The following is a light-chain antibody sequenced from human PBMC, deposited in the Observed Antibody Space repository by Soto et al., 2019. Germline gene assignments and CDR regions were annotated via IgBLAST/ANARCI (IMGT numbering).Light chain of an antibody. CDR3: CSYASITTGV. Sequence: QSALTQPASVSGSPGQSITISCTGTSSDVGNYNLVSWYQQYPGKAPKLMIYEGGKRPSGVSNRFSGSKSGNTASLTISGLQAEDEADYYCCSYASITTGVFGGGTKVTVL. J-gene: IGLJ3*02. CDR1: SSDVGNYNL. CDR2: EGG. V-gene: IGLV2-23*01.